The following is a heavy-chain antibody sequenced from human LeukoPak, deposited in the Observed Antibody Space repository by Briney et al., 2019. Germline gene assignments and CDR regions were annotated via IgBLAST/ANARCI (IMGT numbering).Heavy chain of an antibody. D-gene: IGHD3-22*01. Sequence: GGSLRLSCAASGFRFSSHWMSWVRHTPGKGLEWVANINQDGGTKYYRDFAKGRFTISRDNAQNSLYLQINSLRAEDTAVYYCARDQYYYDSSGYSADAFDIWGQGTMVTVSS. V-gene: IGHV3-7*01. CDR2: INQDGGTK. J-gene: IGHJ3*02. CDR1: GFRFSSHW. CDR3: ARDQYYYDSSGYSADAFDI.